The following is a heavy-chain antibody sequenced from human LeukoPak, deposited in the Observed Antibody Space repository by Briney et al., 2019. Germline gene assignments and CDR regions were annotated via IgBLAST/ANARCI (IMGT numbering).Heavy chain of an antibody. CDR3: ARGSSSRYYNWFDP. J-gene: IGHJ5*02. CDR2: IYYSGST. D-gene: IGHD3-16*01. CDR1: GGSISSYY. Sequence: PSETLSLTCTVSGGSISSYYWSWIRQPPGKGLEWIGYIYYSGSTNYNPSLKSRVTISVDTSKNQFSLKLSSVTAADTAVYYCARGSSSRYYNWFDPWGQGTLVTVSS. V-gene: IGHV4-59*01.